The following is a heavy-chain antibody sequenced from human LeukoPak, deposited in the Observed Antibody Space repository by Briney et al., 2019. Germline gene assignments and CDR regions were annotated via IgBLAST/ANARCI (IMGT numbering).Heavy chain of an antibody. CDR1: GGSISSYY. CDR3: AREGASYYDSSGPFDY. V-gene: IGHV4-59*01. D-gene: IGHD3-22*01. J-gene: IGHJ4*02. CDR2: IYHSGST. Sequence: KPSETLSLTCTVSGGSISSYYWSWIRQPPGKGLEWIGYIYHSGSTNYNPSLKSRVTISVDTSKNQFSLKLSSVTAADTAVYYCAREGASYYDSSGPFDYWGQGTLVTVSS.